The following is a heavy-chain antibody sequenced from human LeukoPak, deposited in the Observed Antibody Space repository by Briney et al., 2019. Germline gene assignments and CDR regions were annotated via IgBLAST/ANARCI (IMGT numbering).Heavy chain of an antibody. Sequence: GGSLRLSCAASGFTFSSYAMSWVRQAPGKGLEWVSAISGSGGSTYYADSVKGRFTISRDNSKNTLYLQMNSLRAEDTAVYYCAKVRYYYDSSGYFEFDYWGQGTLVTVSS. J-gene: IGHJ4*02. V-gene: IGHV3-23*01. CDR3: AKVRYYYDSSGYFEFDY. CDR2: ISGSGGST. D-gene: IGHD3-22*01. CDR1: GFTFSSYA.